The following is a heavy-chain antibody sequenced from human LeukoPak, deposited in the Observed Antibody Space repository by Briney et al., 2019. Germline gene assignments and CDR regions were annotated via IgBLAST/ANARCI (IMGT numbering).Heavy chain of an antibody. J-gene: IGHJ5*02. CDR3: STDWLTIVRGIVP. V-gene: IGHV3-15*01. D-gene: IGHD4-11*01. CDR1: GFTFSNAW. CDR2: IKSKTDGGTT. Sequence: KPGGSRRLSCAASGFTFSNAWMSWVSQPPAKGMEWDGRIKSKTDGGTTDYSAPVKGRFTISRDDSKNTLYLQMNSLKPEDTAVYYCSTDWLTIVRGIVPWGQGTLVTVSS.